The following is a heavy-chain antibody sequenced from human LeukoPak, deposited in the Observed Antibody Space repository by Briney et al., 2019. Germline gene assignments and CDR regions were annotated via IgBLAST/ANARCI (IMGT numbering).Heavy chain of an antibody. D-gene: IGHD2-2*01. J-gene: IGHJ6*02. Sequence: ASVKVSCKASGYTFTGYYMHWVRQAPGQGLEWMGWINPNSGGTNYAQKFQGRVTMTRDTSISTAYMELSRLRSDDTAVCYCARGYCSSTSCYSFYGMDVWGQGTTVTVSS. CDR2: INPNSGGT. CDR1: GYTFTGYY. CDR3: ARGYCSSTSCYSFYGMDV. V-gene: IGHV1-2*02.